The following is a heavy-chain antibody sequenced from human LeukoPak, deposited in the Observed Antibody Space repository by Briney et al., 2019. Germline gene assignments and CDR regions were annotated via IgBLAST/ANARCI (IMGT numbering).Heavy chain of an antibody. J-gene: IGHJ6*02. CDR1: GVSISSGSSY. V-gene: IGHV4-61*02. CDR2: IYTSGST. D-gene: IGHD5-24*01. CDR3: ARARDGYKYYYYYGMDV. Sequence: SQTLSLTCTVSGVSISSGSSYWSWIRHPAGKGLEWIGRIYTSGSTNYNPSLKSRVTISVDTSKNQFSLKLSSVTAADTAVYYCARARDGYKYYYYYGMDVWGQGTTVTVSS.